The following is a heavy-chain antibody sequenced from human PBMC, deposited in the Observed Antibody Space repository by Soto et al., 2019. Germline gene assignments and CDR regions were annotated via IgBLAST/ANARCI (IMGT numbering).Heavy chain of an antibody. J-gene: IGHJ6*02. CDR2: ISSDGSNK. Sequence: QVQLVESGGGVVQPGSSLRLSCAASGFTFSSYGMHWVRQAPGKGLEWVAVISSDGSNKYYADSVKGRFTISRDNSKSTLHLQMNSLRAEDTAVYYCAKRDCIRTSCRQGYYYGMDVWGQGTTVTVSS. D-gene: IGHD2-2*01. V-gene: IGHV3-30*18. CDR3: AKRDCIRTSCRQGYYYGMDV. CDR1: GFTFSSYG.